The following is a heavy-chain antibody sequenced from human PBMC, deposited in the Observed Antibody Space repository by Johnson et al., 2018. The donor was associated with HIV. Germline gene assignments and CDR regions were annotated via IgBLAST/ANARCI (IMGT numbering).Heavy chain of an antibody. V-gene: IGHV3-30*04. CDR3: ARDRTRHIVVVILDAFDI. D-gene: IGHD2-21*01. CDR2: ISYDGSNK. CDR1: GFTFSSYA. Sequence: QVQLVESGGGVVQPGRSLRLPCAASGFTFSSYAMHWVRQAPGKGLEWVAVISYDGSNKYYADSVKGRFTIYRDNSKNTLYLKMNSLRAEDTAVYYCARDRTRHIVVVILDAFDIWGQGTMVTVSS. J-gene: IGHJ3*02.